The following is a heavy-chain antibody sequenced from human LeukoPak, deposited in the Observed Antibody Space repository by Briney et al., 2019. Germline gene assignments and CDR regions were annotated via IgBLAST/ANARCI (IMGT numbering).Heavy chain of an antibody. Sequence: GGSLRLSCAASGFTFDDYGMSWVRQVAGQGLEWVSGIDWNGASTGYADSVKGRFTISRDNAQKSLYLQMNSLRAEDTALCYCARGSTMVSDYWGQGTLVTVSS. D-gene: IGHD3-10*01. CDR2: IDWNGAST. CDR1: GFTFDDYG. CDR3: ARGSTMVSDY. V-gene: IGHV3-20*04. J-gene: IGHJ4*02.